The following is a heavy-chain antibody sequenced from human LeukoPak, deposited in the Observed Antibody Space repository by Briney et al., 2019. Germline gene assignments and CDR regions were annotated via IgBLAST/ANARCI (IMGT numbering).Heavy chain of an antibody. D-gene: IGHD2-15*01. CDR1: GYTFTSYA. CDR3: AGRGYCSGCFDY. V-gene: IGHV1-3*01. Sequence: GASVKVSCKASGYTFTSYAMHWVRQAPGQRLEWMGWINAGNGDTKYSQKFQGRVTITRDTSASTAYMELSSLRSEDTAVYYCAGRGYCSGCFDYWGQGTLVTVSS. J-gene: IGHJ4*02. CDR2: INAGNGDT.